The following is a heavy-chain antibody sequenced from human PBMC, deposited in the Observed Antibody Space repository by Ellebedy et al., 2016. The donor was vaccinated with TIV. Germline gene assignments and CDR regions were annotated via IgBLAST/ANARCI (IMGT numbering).Heavy chain of an antibody. CDR3: ARHQAGRVVEDF. CDR1: GYIFTKYW. Sequence: PGGSLRLSCKATGYIFTKYWISWVRQMPGNGLEWMGRIDPHDSYTSYSPSFQGHVTISVDTAISTAYLRWSSLRASDTATYYCARHQAGRVVEDFWGQGTLVTVSS. V-gene: IGHV5-10-1*01. D-gene: IGHD2-15*01. CDR2: IDPHDSYT. J-gene: IGHJ4*02.